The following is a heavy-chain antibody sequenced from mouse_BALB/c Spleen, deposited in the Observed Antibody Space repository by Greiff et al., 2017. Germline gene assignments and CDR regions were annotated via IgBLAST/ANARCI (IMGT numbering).Heavy chain of an antibody. D-gene: IGHD3-2*01. Sequence: DVQLQESGPVLVKPGASVKISCKTSGYTFTEYSMHWVKQSHGKSLEWIGCINPNNGGTSYKQKFKGKATLTVDKSSSTAYMELRSLTSEDSAVYYSTRSDNSDYVGFAYWGQGTLVTVSA. J-gene: IGHJ3*01. CDR1: GYTFTEYS. V-gene: IGHV1-22*01. CDR2: INPNNGGT. CDR3: TRSDNSDYVGFAY.